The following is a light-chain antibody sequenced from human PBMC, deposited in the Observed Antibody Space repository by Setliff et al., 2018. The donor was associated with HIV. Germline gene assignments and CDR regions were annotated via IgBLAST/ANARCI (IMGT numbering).Light chain of an antibody. Sequence: QSALAQPASVSRSPGQSITISCTGTSSDVGGYNYVSWYQQHPGKAPKLMIYEVSNLPSGVSDRFSGSKSGNTAYLTISGLQPGDEADYFCSSYTSRSPLYVFVTGTKV. CDR1: SSDVGGYNY. J-gene: IGLJ1*01. V-gene: IGLV2-14*01. CDR3: SSYTSRSPLYV. CDR2: EVS.